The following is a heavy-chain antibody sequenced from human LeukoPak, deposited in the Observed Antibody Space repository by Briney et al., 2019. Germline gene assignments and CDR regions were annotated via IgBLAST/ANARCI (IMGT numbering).Heavy chain of an antibody. Sequence: PGGSLRLSCAASGFTFSSYWMSWVRQAPGKGLEWVANIKQDGSEKYYVDSVKGRFTISRDNAKNSLYLQMHSLRAEDTAVYYCARYPYYDFWSGYAVXWXFXXXGRGTLVT. J-gene: IGHJ2*01. CDR2: IKQDGSEK. D-gene: IGHD3-3*01. CDR1: GFTFSSYW. V-gene: IGHV3-7*01. CDR3: ARYPYYDFWSGYAVXWXFXX.